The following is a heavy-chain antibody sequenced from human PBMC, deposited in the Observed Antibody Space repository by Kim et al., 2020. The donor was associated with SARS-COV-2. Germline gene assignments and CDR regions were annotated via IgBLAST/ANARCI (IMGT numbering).Heavy chain of an antibody. CDR3: AKTYSSGWTFDY. Sequence: GGSLRLSCAASGFTFSSYAMSWVRQAPGKGLEWVSAISGSGGSTYYADYVKGRFTISRDNSKNTLYLQMNSLRAEDTAVYYCAKTYSSGWTFDYWGQGTLVTVSS. CDR2: ISGSGGST. J-gene: IGHJ4*02. D-gene: IGHD6-19*01. CDR1: GFTFSSYA. V-gene: IGHV3-23*01.